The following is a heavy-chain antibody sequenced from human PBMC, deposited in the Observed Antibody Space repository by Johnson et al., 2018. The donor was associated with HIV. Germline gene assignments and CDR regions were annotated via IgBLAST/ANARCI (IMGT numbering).Heavy chain of an antibody. V-gene: IGHV3-13*01. CDR2: IDTTGDT. CDR1: GFTFSSYD. J-gene: IGHJ3*02. Sequence: VQLVESGGGLVQPGGSLRLSCAASGFTFSSYDMHWVRQVIGKGLEWVSGIDTTGDTYYPGSVMGRFTISRENVGNSLYLQMNSLRAGDTAVYYCVRVSWFGAFDIWGQGTMVTVSS. CDR3: VRVSWFGAFDI. D-gene: IGHD3-10*01.